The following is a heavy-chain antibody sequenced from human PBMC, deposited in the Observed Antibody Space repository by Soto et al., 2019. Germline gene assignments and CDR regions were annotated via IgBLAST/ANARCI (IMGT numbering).Heavy chain of an antibody. Sequence: GGSLRLSCAASGFTFSNAWMIWVRQAPGKGLEWVGRIKSKTDGGTTDYAAPVKGRFTISRDDSKNTLYLQMNSLKTEDTAVYYCTTDPVTMIVVVPSSGWGQGTLVTVSS. CDR1: GFTFSNAW. D-gene: IGHD3-22*01. CDR2: IKSKTDGGTT. CDR3: TTDPVTMIVVVPSSG. V-gene: IGHV3-15*07. J-gene: IGHJ4*02.